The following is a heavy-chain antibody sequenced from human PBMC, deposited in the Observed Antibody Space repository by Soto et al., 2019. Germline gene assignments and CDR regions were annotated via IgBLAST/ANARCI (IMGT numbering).Heavy chain of an antibody. CDR3: ARGNPLSGMDV. CDR2: ISAYNGDT. Sequence: QVQLVQSGAEVKKPGASVKVSCQASGYTFTNYGFSWVRQAPGQGLEWMGWISAYNGDTNYTQKFQGRVTLTTDTSTSTANMELRSRRYDDTAVYYCARGNPLSGMDVWGQGTTVTVSS. J-gene: IGHJ6*02. D-gene: IGHD3-16*02. CDR1: GYTFTNYG. V-gene: IGHV1-18*01.